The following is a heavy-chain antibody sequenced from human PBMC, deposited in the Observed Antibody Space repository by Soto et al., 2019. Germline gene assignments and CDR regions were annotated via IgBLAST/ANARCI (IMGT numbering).Heavy chain of an antibody. CDR2: IYSGGST. V-gene: IGHV3-53*04. CDR3: ARSAEYSSSSLGIPCDF. CDR1: GFTVSSNY. D-gene: IGHD6-6*01. J-gene: IGHJ4*02. Sequence: EVQLVESGGGLVQPGGSLRLSCAASGFTVSSNYMSWVRQAPGKGLEWVSVIYSGGSTYYADSLKGRFTISRHNSKSTLYVQMNSLRAEDTAVYYCARSAEYSSSSLGIPCDFWGQGTLVTVSS.